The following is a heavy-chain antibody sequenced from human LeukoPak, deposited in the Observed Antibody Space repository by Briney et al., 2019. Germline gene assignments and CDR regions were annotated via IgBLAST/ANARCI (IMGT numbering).Heavy chain of an antibody. CDR1: GYSISSGYY. CDR3: ARLVVVPADYYYYMDV. Sequence: SETLSLTCAVSGYSISSGYYWGWIRQPPGKGLEWIGSIYHSGSTYYNPSLKSRVTISVDTSKNQFSLKLSSVTAADTAVYYCARLVVVPADYYYYMDVWGQGTLVTVSS. D-gene: IGHD2-2*01. CDR2: IYHSGST. V-gene: IGHV4-38-2*01. J-gene: IGHJ6*03.